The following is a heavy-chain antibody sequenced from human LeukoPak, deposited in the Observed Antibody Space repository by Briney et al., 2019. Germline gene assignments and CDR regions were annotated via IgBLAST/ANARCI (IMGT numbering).Heavy chain of an antibody. CDR2: IYYCEST. J-gene: IGHJ2*01. D-gene: IGHD3-10*01. V-gene: IGHV4-59*07. CDR1: GGSISSYC. CDR3: AGLNGDRGVLSGGYVDL. Sequence: WDTVSLTCTVSGGSISSYCWSWLRQPPGKGLEWMGWIYYCESTNYNPSLESRVTISVDPSKNQFSLKLSSVTAADTAVYYCAGLNGDRGVLSGGYVDLWGRGTLVTVSS.